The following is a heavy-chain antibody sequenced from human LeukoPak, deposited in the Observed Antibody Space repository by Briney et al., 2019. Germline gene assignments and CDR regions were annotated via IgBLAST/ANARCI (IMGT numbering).Heavy chain of an antibody. D-gene: IGHD2-21*01. CDR2: IYSGGST. V-gene: IGHV3-53*01. J-gene: IGHJ6*02. CDR3: ARYSAYHYAMDV. Sequence: PGGSLRLSCAASGFTVSTTYMSWVRQAPGKGLEWVSVIYSGGSTHYADSVKGRFTISRDNSNNTMYLQMSSLRAEDSAVYYCARYSAYHYAMDVWGQGTTVTVS. CDR1: GFTVSTTY.